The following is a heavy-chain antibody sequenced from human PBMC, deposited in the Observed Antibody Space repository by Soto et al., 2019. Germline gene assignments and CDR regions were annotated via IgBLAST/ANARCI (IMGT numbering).Heavy chain of an antibody. V-gene: IGHV4-34*01. D-gene: IGHD2-15*01. J-gene: IGHJ5*02. CDR1: GGSFSGYY. Sequence: QVQLQQWGAGLLKPSETLSLTCAVYGGSFSGYYWSWIRQPPGKGLEWVGEINHSASTNYNPSLKSRVTISVDPSKNQFALELSSVTAADTAVYYCARRPGVGVAARGNWFDPWGQGTLVTVSS. CDR2: INHSAST. CDR3: ARRPGVGVAARGNWFDP.